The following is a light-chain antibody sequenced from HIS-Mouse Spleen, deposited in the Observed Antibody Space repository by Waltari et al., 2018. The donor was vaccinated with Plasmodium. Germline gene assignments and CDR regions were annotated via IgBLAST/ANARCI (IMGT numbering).Light chain of an antibody. CDR3: QQYNNWPT. CDR2: WAS. Sequence: DIVMTQSPDSLAVSLGERATINCKSSQSVLYSSNNKNYLGWYQQKQGQPPKLLIYWASTRESGVPDRFSGSGSGTDFTLTISSMQSEDFAVYYCQQYNNWPTFGQGTRLEIK. V-gene: IGKV4-1*01. J-gene: IGKJ5*01. CDR1: QSVLYSSNNKNY.